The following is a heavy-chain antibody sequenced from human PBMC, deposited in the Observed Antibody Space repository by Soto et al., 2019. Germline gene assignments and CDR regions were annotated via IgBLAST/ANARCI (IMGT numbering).Heavy chain of an antibody. V-gene: IGHV4-4*02. D-gene: IGHD3-3*01. Sequence: QVQLQESGPGLVKPSGTLSLTCAVSGGSISSSNWWSWVRQPPGKGLEWIGEIYHSGSTNYNPSLKRRVTISVDKSKNQFSLKLSSVTAADTAVYYCARVEYYDFWSGYYSYFDYWGQGTLVTVSS. CDR2: IYHSGST. CDR3: ARVEYYDFWSGYYSYFDY. J-gene: IGHJ4*02. CDR1: GGSISSSNW.